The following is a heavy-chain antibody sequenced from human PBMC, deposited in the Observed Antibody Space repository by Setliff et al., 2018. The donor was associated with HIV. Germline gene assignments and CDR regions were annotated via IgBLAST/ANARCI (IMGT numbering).Heavy chain of an antibody. CDR1: GFTFSSYW. Sequence: HPGGSLRLSCAASGFTFSSYWMHWVRQAPGKGLVWVSRINSDGSSTSYADSVKGRFTISRDNAKNTLYLQMNSLRAEDTAVYYCARDSEVTDYYYGMDVWGQGTTVTVS. V-gene: IGHV3-74*01. CDR2: INSDGSST. D-gene: IGHD5-18*01. CDR3: ARDSEVTDYYYGMDV. J-gene: IGHJ6*02.